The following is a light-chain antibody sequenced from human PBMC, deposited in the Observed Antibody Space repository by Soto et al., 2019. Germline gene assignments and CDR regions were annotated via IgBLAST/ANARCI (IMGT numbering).Light chain of an antibody. V-gene: IGLV2-11*01. Sequence: QSALTQPRSVSGSPGQSVTISCTGTSSDVGGYNYVSWYQQHPGKAPKLMIYDVSKRPSGVPDRFSGSKSGNTASLTISGLKAEDEADYYCCPYAGSYTPCVFGTGPKVTVL. J-gene: IGLJ1*01. CDR1: SSDVGGYNY. CDR2: DVS. CDR3: CPYAGSYTPCV.